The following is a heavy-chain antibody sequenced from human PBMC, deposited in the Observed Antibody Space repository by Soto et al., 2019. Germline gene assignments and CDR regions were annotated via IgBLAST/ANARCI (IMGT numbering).Heavy chain of an antibody. CDR2: IYYSGST. D-gene: IGHD3-10*01. Sequence: QVQLQESGPGLVKPSQTLSLTCSVSGGSISSGDSYWNWIRQTPGKGLEYIGYIYYSGSTDYNPSVKSRVTISVDTSKNQFSLKLSSVTAADTAVYYCARERVTLVRGVIINPPYFDYWGQGTLVTVSS. CDR1: GGSISSGDSY. V-gene: IGHV4-30-4*01. J-gene: IGHJ4*02. CDR3: ARERVTLVRGVIINPPYFDY.